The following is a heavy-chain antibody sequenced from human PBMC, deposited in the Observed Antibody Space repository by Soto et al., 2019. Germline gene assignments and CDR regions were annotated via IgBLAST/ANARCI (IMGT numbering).Heavy chain of an antibody. CDR2: IYPGDSDT. J-gene: IGHJ5*02. D-gene: IGHD6-25*01. Sequence: PXESLKISCKGSGYSFTSYWIGWVRQMPGKGLEWMGIIYPGDSDTRYSPSFQGQVTISADKSTDTAYLQWDILRPSESAMYYCARGFTGSAGGFDPWGQGALVTVSS. CDR3: ARGFTGSAGGFDP. CDR1: GYSFTSYW. V-gene: IGHV5-51*01.